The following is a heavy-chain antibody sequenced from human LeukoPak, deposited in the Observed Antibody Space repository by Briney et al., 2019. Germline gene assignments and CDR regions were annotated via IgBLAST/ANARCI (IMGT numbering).Heavy chain of an antibody. V-gene: IGHV3-30*18. J-gene: IGHJ4*02. CDR3: AKDVKYNWNYIDY. Sequence: GGSLRLSCAASGFIFSSHGMHWVRQAPGKGLDWVAVISYDGSSKYYADSVKGRFTISRGNSKNTLYLQMNSLRPEDTAVYFCAKDVKYNWNYIDYWGQGTLVAVSS. D-gene: IGHD1-20*01. CDR2: ISYDGSSK. CDR1: GFIFSSHG.